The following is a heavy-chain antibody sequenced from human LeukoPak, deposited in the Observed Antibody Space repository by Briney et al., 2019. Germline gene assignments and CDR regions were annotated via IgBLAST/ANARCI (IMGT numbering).Heavy chain of an antibody. CDR1: GFTFSSYW. V-gene: IGHV3-7*01. D-gene: IGHD6-19*01. Sequence: GGSLRLSCAASGFTFSSYWMSWVRQAPGKGLEWVANIKQDGSEKYYVDSVKGRFTISRDNAKNSLYLQMNSLRAGDTAVYYCARDWAVAGTRYYGMDVWGQGTTVTVSS. CDR2: IKQDGSEK. CDR3: ARDWAVAGTRYYGMDV. J-gene: IGHJ6*02.